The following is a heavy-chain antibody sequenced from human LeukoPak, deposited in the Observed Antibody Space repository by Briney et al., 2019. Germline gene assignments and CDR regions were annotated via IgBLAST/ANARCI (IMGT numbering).Heavy chain of an antibody. D-gene: IGHD1-26*01. CDR1: GYTFSHYG. Sequence: GASVKVSCKASGYTFSHYGLTWVRQVPGQGLEYMGWISAYNGNTNYAQNLQGRVTMTTDTSTSTGYMELRSLRSDDTAVYYCAGDWSTSKSAPDHWGQGTLVIVSS. CDR3: AGDWSTSKSAPDH. V-gene: IGHV1-18*01. CDR2: ISAYNGNT. J-gene: IGHJ4*02.